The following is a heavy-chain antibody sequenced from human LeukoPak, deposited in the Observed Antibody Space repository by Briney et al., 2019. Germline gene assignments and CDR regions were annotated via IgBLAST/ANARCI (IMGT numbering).Heavy chain of an antibody. CDR2: INPNSGGT. V-gene: IGHV1-2*02. CDR1: GYTFTGYY. J-gene: IGHJ6*02. Sequence: ASVKVSCKASGYTFTGYYMHWVRQAPGQGLEWMGWINPNSGGTNYAQKFQGRVTMTRDTSISTAYMELSRLRSDDTAVYYCARVRLGSYYSNYYYYGMDVWGQGTTVTVSS. D-gene: IGHD1-26*01. CDR3: ARVRLGSYYSNYYYYGMDV.